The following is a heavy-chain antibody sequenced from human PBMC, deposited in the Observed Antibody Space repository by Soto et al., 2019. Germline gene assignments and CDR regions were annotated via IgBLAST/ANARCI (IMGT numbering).Heavy chain of an antibody. V-gene: IGHV3-33*01. J-gene: IGHJ4*02. CDR2: IRFDGSTA. CDR3: VRDRPNTESLTGYFDT. CDR1: GFVFITFR. Sequence: WGSLRLSCEASGFVFITFRMHFFRRSPFKGLEWLATIRFDGSTARYAESVRGRFKISRDNSMNTLYLRLDRLRVEDTAVYYCVRDRPNTESLTGYFDTWGQGTPVTVSS. D-gene: IGHD3-9*01.